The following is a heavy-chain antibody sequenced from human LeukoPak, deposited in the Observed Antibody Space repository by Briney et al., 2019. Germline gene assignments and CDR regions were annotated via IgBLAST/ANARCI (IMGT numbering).Heavy chain of an antibody. D-gene: IGHD1-14*01. CDR3: ASFGNSAFDI. Sequence: SETLSLTCTVSGGSISSSSYYWGWIRQPPGKGLEWIGRIYISGSTDYNPSLKSRVTMSIDTSKNQFSLQLVSVTAADTAVYFCASFGNSAFDIWGQGTMVTVSS. V-gene: IGHV4-39*07. J-gene: IGHJ3*02. CDR1: GGSISSSSYY. CDR2: IYISGST.